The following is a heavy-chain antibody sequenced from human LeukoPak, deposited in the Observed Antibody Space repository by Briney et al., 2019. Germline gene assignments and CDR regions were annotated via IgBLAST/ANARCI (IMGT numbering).Heavy chain of an antibody. CDR1: GYTFTSYY. Sequence: GASVKVSCKASGYTFTSYYMHWVRQAPGQGLEWMGWINPNSGGTNYAQKFQGRVTMTRDTSISTAYMELSRLRSDDTAVYYCAREDPIGSGAFDIWGQGTMVTVSS. CDR2: INPNSGGT. CDR3: AREDPIGSGAFDI. J-gene: IGHJ3*02. V-gene: IGHV1-2*02. D-gene: IGHD3-10*01.